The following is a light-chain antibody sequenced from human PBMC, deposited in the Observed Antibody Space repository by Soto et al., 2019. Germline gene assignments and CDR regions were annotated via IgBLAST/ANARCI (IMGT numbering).Light chain of an antibody. CDR2: GAS. J-gene: IGKJ4*01. Sequence: EIVLTQSPGTLSLSPGERATLSCRASQSVSSSYLAWYQQKPGQAPRLLIYGASSRATGIPDRFSGSGSGTDFTLTIIRLEPEDFAVYYCQQYGSSPPDFGGGTKVEIK. V-gene: IGKV3-20*01. CDR1: QSVSSSY. CDR3: QQYGSSPPD.